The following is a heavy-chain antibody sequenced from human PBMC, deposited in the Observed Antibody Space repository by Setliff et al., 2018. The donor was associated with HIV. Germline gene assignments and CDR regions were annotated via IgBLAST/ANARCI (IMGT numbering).Heavy chain of an antibody. CDR1: GGTFSSYA. V-gene: IGHV1-69*06. D-gene: IGHD6-19*01. CDR2: IIFIFGTA. Sequence: SVKVSCKASGGTFSSYAITWVRQAPGQGLEWMGRIIFIFGTANYAQKFRGRVTITADKSTSTAYMELSSLRSEDTAVYYCARGPANGWSGHWGQGTLVTVSS. CDR3: ARGPANGWSGH. J-gene: IGHJ4*02.